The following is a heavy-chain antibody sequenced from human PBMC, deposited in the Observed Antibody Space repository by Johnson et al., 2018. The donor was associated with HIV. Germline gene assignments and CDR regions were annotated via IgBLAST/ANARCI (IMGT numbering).Heavy chain of an antibody. CDR1: GFTFDEHG. CDR3: ARIDYSNYEEAFDI. V-gene: IGHV3-7*01. Sequence: VQLVESGGGVVRPGESLRLSCAASGFTFDEHGMSWVRQAPGKGLEWVANIKQDGSEKYYVDSVKGRFTISRDNSKNTLYLQMNSLRAEDTAVYYCARIDYSNYEEAFDIWGQGTMVTVS. D-gene: IGHD4-11*01. CDR2: IKQDGSEK. J-gene: IGHJ3*02.